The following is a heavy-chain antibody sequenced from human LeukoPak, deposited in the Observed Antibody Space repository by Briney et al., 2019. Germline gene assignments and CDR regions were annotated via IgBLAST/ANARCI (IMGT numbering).Heavy chain of an antibody. D-gene: IGHD6-19*01. CDR2: INHSGST. Sequence: PSETLSLTCAVYGGSFSGYYWSWIRQPPGKGLEWIGEINHSGSTNYNPSLKSRVTISVDTSKNQFSLKLSSVTAADTAVYYCARRSRRSGWYPGTTYYFDYWGQGTLVTVSS. V-gene: IGHV4-34*01. CDR1: GGSFSGYY. CDR3: ARRSRRSGWYPGTTYYFDY. J-gene: IGHJ4*02.